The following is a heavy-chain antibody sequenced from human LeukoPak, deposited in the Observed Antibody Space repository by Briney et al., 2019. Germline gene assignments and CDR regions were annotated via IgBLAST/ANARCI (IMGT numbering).Heavy chain of an antibody. D-gene: IGHD1-26*01. CDR2: ITSTSSYI. V-gene: IGHV3-21*01. CDR1: GFNFRRYS. J-gene: IGHJ6*03. CDR3: ARDPYSGNYGNYYYYYMDV. Sequence: GGSLRLSCAASGFNFRRYSMNWVRQAPGKGLEWVSSITSTSSYIYYADSVKGRFTISRDNAKNSLYLQMNSLRAEDTALYFCARDPYSGNYGNYYYYYMDVWGKGTTVTISS.